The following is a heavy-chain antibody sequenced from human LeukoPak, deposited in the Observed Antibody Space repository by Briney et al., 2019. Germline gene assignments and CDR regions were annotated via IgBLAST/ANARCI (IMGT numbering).Heavy chain of an antibody. V-gene: IGHV4-39*01. D-gene: IGHD3-10*01. CDR1: GGSISSSSFH. J-gene: IGHJ1*01. CDR2: IHYSGST. CDR3: YTYGLGLEYFQH. Sequence: PSETLSLTCNVSGGSISSSSFHWGWIRQPPGKGLEWIGSIHYSGSTYYTPSLKSRVTISVDTSKNQFSLKLSSVTAADTAVCYCYTYGLGLEYFQHWGQGTLVTVSS.